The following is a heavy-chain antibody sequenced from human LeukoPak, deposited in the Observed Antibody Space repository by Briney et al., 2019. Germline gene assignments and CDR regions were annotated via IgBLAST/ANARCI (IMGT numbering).Heavy chain of an antibody. D-gene: IGHD1-26*01. Sequence: GGSLRLSCAASGFTFSDYYMSWIRQAPGKGLEWVSYISDSSGYTKDADSVKGRFTISRDNAKKSLYLQMNSLRAEDTAVYYCARNRVGGSYVFDIWGQGTMVTVSS. V-gene: IGHV3-11*06. J-gene: IGHJ3*02. CDR3: ARNRVGGSYVFDI. CDR1: GFTFSDYY. CDR2: ISDSSGYT.